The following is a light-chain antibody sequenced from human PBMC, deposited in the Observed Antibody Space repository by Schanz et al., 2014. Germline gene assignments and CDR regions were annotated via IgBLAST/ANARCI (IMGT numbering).Light chain of an antibody. CDR2: DAS. CDR1: QVINSY. V-gene: IGKV1-8*01. CDR3: QQYHSYPRT. Sequence: AIRMTQSPSISASIGDRVTITCRASQVINSYVAWYQQRPGKAPNLLIYDASTLQRGVPSRFSGSGSGTDFTLTITGLQSEDIATYYCQQYHSYPRTFGQGSKVEIK. J-gene: IGKJ1*01.